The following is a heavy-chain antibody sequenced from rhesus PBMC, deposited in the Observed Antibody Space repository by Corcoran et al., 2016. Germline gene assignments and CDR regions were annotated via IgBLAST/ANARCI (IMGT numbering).Heavy chain of an antibody. CDR3: ARGGGTAAFDY. Sequence: QLQLQESGPGLVKPSETLSLTCAVSGGSISGYYWSWIRQPPGKGLEWIGNIDGNIAGTNYNPSLKRRVTISKATSKNQFSLKLTSVTAADTAVYYCARGGGTAAFDYWGQGVLVTVSS. J-gene: IGHJ4*01. CDR2: IDGNIAGT. V-gene: IGHV4-81*01. CDR1: GGSISGYY. D-gene: IGHD1-44*01.